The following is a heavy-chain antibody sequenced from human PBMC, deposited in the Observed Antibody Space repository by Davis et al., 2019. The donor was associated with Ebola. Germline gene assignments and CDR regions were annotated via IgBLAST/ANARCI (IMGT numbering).Heavy chain of an antibody. Sequence: PGGSLRLSCAASGFTFSNAWMNWVRQAPGKGLEWVGRIKSKTDGGSTDYAAPVKGSFTISRDDSKNTLYLQMNSLKTEDTAVYYCTTRIYYYGMDVWGQGTTVTVSS. CDR2: IKSKTDGGST. V-gene: IGHV3-15*01. CDR3: TTRIYYYGMDV. D-gene: IGHD2-15*01. CDR1: GFTFSNAW. J-gene: IGHJ6*02.